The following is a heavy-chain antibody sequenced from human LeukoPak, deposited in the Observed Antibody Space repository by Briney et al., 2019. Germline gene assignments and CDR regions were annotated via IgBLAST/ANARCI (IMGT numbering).Heavy chain of an antibody. CDR2: IYDSGST. Sequence: SETLSLTCTVSGGSIRSSYYYWGWIRQPPGKGLEWIGSIYDSGSTYYNPSLKSRVTISVDTSKNQFSLKLNSVTAADTAVYYCARQEGQDDYWGQGTLVTVSS. V-gene: IGHV4-39*01. CDR3: ARQEGQDDY. J-gene: IGHJ4*02. CDR1: GGSIRSSYYY.